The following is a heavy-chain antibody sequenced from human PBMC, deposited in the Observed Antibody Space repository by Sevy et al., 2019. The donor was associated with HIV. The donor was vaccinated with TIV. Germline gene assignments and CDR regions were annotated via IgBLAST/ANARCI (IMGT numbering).Heavy chain of an antibody. CDR1: GFAFDSYA. CDR3: AGDAAEGLCGDTWHSNWFDP. J-gene: IGHJ5*02. CDR2: ISYDGSYK. D-gene: IGHD3-10*02. V-gene: IGHV3-30*04. Sequence: GGSLRLSCAASGFAFDSYALYWVRQAPGKGLEWIAVISYDGSYKHYADSLKGRFTISRDNSKNTLFLQMNSLITEDTAVYYCAGDAAEGLCGDTWHSNWFDPWGQGTLVTVSS.